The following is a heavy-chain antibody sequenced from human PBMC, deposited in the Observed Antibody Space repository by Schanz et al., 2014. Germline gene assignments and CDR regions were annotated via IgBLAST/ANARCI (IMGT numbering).Heavy chain of an antibody. CDR2: IYFSGST. V-gene: IGHV4-39*01. CDR3: ARHTTAAAHDY. D-gene: IGHD6-25*01. CDR1: GGSISSTSYY. J-gene: IGHJ4*02. Sequence: QLQLQESGPGLVKPSETLSLTCTVSGGSISSTSYYWGWIRQPPGKGLEWIGTIYFSGSTYYNPSLKGRVPISVDTSKNHFSLKLSSVTAADTAVYYCARHTTAAAHDYWGQGTLVTVSS.